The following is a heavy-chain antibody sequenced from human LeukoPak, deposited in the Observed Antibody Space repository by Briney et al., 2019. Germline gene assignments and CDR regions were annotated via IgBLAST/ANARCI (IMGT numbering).Heavy chain of an antibody. D-gene: IGHD1-26*01. CDR2: ISFDGSNK. Sequence: GRSLRLSCAASGFTFSSYAMYWVRQAPGKGLEWVALISFDGSNKSYADSVKGRLTISRDNSDNTLYLQMNSLRTDDTAVYYCARDLGSTGTYLPTPGFDFWGQGTLVTVSS. V-gene: IGHV3-30-3*01. CDR3: ARDLGSTGTYLPTPGFDF. J-gene: IGHJ4*02. CDR1: GFTFSSYA.